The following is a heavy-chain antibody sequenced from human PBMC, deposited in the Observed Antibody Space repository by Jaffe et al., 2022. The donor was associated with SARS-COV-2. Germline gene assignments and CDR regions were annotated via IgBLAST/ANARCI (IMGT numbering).Heavy chain of an antibody. Sequence: QITLKESGPTLVNPAQTLTLTCTFSGFSLSTSRVGVGWIRQPPGEALEWLAVIYWDDYKRYSPSLRARLSITKDTSENQVVLTMTKMDPVDTATYYCSHIVMTFGAVTADDAFDFWGPGTVVTVS. D-gene: IGHD3-16*01. CDR2: IYWDDYK. CDR1: GFSLSTSRVG. V-gene: IGHV2-5*02. CDR3: SHIVMTFGAVTADDAFDF. J-gene: IGHJ3*01.